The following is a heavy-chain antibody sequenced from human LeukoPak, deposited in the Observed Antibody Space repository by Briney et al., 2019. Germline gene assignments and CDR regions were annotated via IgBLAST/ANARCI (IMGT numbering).Heavy chain of an antibody. CDR1: GGSFSGYY. V-gene: IGHV4-34*01. CDR3: ARGYGGNSPFDY. D-gene: IGHD4-23*01. Sequence: SETLSLTCAVYGGSFSGYYWSWIRQPPGKGLEWIGEINHSGSTNYNPSLKSRVTISVDTSKNQCSLKLSSVTAADTAVYYCARGYGGNSPFDYWGQGTLVTVSS. CDR2: INHSGST. J-gene: IGHJ4*02.